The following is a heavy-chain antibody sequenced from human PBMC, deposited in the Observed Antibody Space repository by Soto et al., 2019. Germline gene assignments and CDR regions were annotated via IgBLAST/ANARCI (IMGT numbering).Heavy chain of an antibody. D-gene: IGHD4-17*01. CDR1: GYTFTSYD. CDR3: ARASYGDYEDGSWFDH. V-gene: IGHV1-8*01. Sequence: QVQLVQSGAEVKKPGASVKVSCKASGYTFTSYDINWVRQATGQGLEWMGWMNPNSGNTGYAQQFQGRVTMTRNTSISTAYMELSSLRSEDTAVYYCARASYGDYEDGSWFDHWSQGTLVTVSS. CDR2: MNPNSGNT. J-gene: IGHJ5*02.